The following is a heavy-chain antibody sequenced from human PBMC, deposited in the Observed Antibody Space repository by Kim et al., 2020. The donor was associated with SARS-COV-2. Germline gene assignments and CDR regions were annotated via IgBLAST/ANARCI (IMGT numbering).Heavy chain of an antibody. Sequence: SETLSLTCTVSGGSISSGDYYWSWIRQPPGKGLEWIGYIYYSGSTYYNPSLKSRVTISVDTSKNQFSLKLSSVTAADTAVYYCAREWGGYGPGSYYYMDVWGKGTTVTVSS. V-gene: IGHV4-30-4*01. CDR2: IYYSGST. J-gene: IGHJ6*03. CDR1: GGSISSGDYY. D-gene: IGHD5-12*01. CDR3: AREWGGYGPGSYYYMDV.